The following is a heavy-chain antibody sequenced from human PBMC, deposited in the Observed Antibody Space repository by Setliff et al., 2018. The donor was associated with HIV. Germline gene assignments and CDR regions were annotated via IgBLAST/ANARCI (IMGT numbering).Heavy chain of an antibody. CDR3: ARYVSDWFYIDS. CDR2: INHDRTT. V-gene: IGHV4-34*10. CDR1: GGSFSGYY. D-gene: IGHD3-9*01. Sequence: PSETLSLTCAVYGGSFSGYYWSWIRQPPGKGLEWIGEINHDRTTNYNPSLKSRVTMSVDTSKNQFSLKLSSVTAADTAVYYCARYVSDWFYIDSWGQGTLVTVSS. J-gene: IGHJ4*02.